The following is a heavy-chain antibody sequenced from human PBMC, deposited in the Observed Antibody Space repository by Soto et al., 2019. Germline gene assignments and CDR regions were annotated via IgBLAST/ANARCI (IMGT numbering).Heavy chain of an antibody. CDR2: ICGNLTTI. CDR1: GFTFSRYW. J-gene: IGHJ4*02. Sequence: GGSLRLSCAASGFTFSRYWMHWVRQAPGKGLVWVSLICGNLTTINYADSVKGRFTISRDNSKNTLYLQMSSLRAEDTAVYYCAKDPGSYYYGSVRNSYFDYWGQGTLVTVSS. D-gene: IGHD3-10*01. V-gene: IGHV3-74*01. CDR3: AKDPGSYYYGSVRNSYFDY.